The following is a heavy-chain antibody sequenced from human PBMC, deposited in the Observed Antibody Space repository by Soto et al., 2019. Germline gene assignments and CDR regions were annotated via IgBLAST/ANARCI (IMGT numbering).Heavy chain of an antibody. CDR1: GGSFSGYY. CDR3: ARLFTRRKNFDY. J-gene: IGHJ4*02. V-gene: IGHV4-34*01. CDR2: INHSGST. D-gene: IGHD3-10*02. Sequence: QVQLQQWGAGLLKPSETLSLTCAVSGGSFSGYYWSWIRQPPGKGLEWIGEINHSGSTNYNPSLKRRVTISVDTYKNQFSLKLSSVTAADTAVYYCARLFTRRKNFDYWGQGTLVTVSS.